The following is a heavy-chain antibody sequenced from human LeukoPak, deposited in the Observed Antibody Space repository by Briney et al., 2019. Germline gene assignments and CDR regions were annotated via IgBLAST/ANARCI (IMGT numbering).Heavy chain of an antibody. D-gene: IGHD5-12*01. CDR3: AKDRSGYPDY. J-gene: IGHJ4*02. V-gene: IGHV3-43D*03. Sequence: TGGSLRLSCAASGFTFDDYAMHWVRQAPGKGLEWVSLISWDGGSTYYADSVKGRFTISRDNSKNSLYLQMDSLRAEDTALYYCAKDRSGYPDYWGQGTLVTVSS. CDR2: ISWDGGST. CDR1: GFTFDDYA.